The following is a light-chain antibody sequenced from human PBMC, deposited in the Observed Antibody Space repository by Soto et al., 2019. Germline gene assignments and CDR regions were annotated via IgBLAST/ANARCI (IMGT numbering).Light chain of an antibody. V-gene: IGKV3-15*01. CDR2: GAS. Sequence: IVMTHSPATLSLSPGEIAALSFRAIQSVSSNLAWYQQKPGHAPSLLIYGASTRATGVPARFSGSGSGTEFTLTISTLQSEDFAVYYRQQYNTWPPITFGQGTRLEIK. CDR1: QSVSSN. CDR3: QQYNTWPPIT. J-gene: IGKJ5*01.